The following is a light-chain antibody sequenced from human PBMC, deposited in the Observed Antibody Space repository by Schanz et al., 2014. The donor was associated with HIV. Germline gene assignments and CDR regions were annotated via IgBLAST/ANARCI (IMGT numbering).Light chain of an antibody. CDR2: GAS. Sequence: ETVLTQSPGTLSLSPGERATLSCRASQSVSSSYLAWYQQKPGQAPRLLIYGASSRATGIPARFSGSGSGTDFTLTISSLEPEDFAVYYCQQRSNWWTFGQGTKVEIK. CDR1: QSVSSSY. J-gene: IGKJ1*01. CDR3: QQRSNWWT. V-gene: IGKV3D-20*02.